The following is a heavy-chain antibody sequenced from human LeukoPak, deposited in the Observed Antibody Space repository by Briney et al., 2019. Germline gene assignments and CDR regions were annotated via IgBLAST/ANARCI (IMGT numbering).Heavy chain of an antibody. CDR3: ARGFIAAAATDY. D-gene: IGHD6-13*01. V-gene: IGHV4-31*03. CDR1: GFSLSTSGMC. Sequence: SGPTLVNPTQTLTLTCTFSGFSLSTSGMCVSWIRQHPGKGLEWIGYIYYSGSTYYNPSLKSRVTISVDTSKNQFSLKLSSVIAADTAVYYCARGFIAAAATDYWGQGTLVTVSS. CDR2: IYYSGST. J-gene: IGHJ4*02.